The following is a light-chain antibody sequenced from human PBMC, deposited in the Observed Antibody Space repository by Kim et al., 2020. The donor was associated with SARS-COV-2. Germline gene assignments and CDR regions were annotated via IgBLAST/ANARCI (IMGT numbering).Light chain of an antibody. V-gene: IGLV3-21*04. J-gene: IGLJ1*01. CDR1: NIGRKS. Sequence: SYELTQPPSVSVAPGKTARITCGGNNIGRKSVHWYQQKPGQAPVLAIYYDTDRPSGIPERFSGSNSGNTATLTISRVEAGDEADYYCQVWDSSSGYVFGT. CDR2: YDT. CDR3: QVWDSSSGYV.